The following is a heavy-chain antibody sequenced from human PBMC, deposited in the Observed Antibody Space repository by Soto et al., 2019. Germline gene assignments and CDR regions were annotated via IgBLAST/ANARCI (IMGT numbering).Heavy chain of an antibody. J-gene: IGHJ4*02. Sequence: SETLSLTCAVYGGSFSGYYWSWIRRPPGKGLEWIGEINHSGSTNYNPSLKSRVTISVDTSKNQFSLKLSSVTAADTAVYYCARGRGDYVWGSYRRYFDYWGQGTLVTVSS. CDR3: ARGRGDYVWGSYRRYFDY. CDR2: INHSGST. V-gene: IGHV4-34*01. D-gene: IGHD3-16*02. CDR1: GGSFSGYY.